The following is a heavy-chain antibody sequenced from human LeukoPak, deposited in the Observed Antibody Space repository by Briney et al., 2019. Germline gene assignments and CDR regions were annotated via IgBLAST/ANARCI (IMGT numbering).Heavy chain of an antibody. V-gene: IGHV4-59*01. CDR2: IYYSGST. Sequence: SETLSLTCTVSGGSISSYYWSWIRQTPGKGLEWIGYIYYSGSTNFNPSLKSRVTISVDTSKNQFSLQMSSVTAADTAVYYCARQRFGDVHAFDVWGQGTVVSVS. CDR1: GGSISSYY. J-gene: IGHJ3*01. D-gene: IGHD3-10*01. CDR3: ARQRFGDVHAFDV.